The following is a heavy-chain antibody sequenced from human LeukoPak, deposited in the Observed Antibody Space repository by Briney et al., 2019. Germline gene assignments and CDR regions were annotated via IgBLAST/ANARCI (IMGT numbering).Heavy chain of an antibody. CDR1: GFTFNNYT. CDR2: IWYDGSNK. Sequence: GGSLRLSCAASGFTFNNYTMHWVRQAPGKGLEWVALIWYDGSNKYYADSVRGRFTISRDNSKNTLYLQMNSLRAEDTAVYYCARDPVRGVIINWGQGTLVTVSS. D-gene: IGHD3-10*02. J-gene: IGHJ4*02. V-gene: IGHV3-33*01. CDR3: ARDPVRGVIIN.